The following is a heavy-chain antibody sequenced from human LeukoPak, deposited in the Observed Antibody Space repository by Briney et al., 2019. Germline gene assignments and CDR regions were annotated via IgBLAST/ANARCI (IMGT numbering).Heavy chain of an antibody. V-gene: IGHV3-48*04. CDR2: ISDRGTI. D-gene: IGHD3-10*01. CDR3: ARDRAHRDYFDY. Sequence: PGGSLRLSCAASGFTFSSYGMNWVRQAPGKGLEWVSYISDRGTIYYADSVKGRFTISRDNAKNSLYLQMNSLRAEDTAVYYCARDRAHRDYFDYWGQGTLVAVSS. CDR1: GFTFSSYG. J-gene: IGHJ4*02.